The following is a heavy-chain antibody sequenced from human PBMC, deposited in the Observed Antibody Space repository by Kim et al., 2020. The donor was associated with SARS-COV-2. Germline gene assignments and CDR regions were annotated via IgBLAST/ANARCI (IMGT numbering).Heavy chain of an antibody. CDR3: ARDELRQVGGPYYYNGVDV. D-gene: IGHD3-10*01. Sequence: GGSLRLSCEASGFTFSSYAMYWVRQAPGKGLEWVTLISYDGGNKNYADSVKGRFTISRDNYKNTLYLQMNSLRADDTAVYFCARDELRQVGGPYYYNGVDVWGQGTTVTVSS. J-gene: IGHJ6*02. CDR1: GFTFSSYA. CDR2: ISYDGGNK. V-gene: IGHV3-30-3*01.